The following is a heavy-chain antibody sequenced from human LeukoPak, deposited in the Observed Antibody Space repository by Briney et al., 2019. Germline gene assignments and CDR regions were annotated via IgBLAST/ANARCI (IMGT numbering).Heavy chain of an antibody. V-gene: IGHV3-74*01. Sequence: GGSLRLSCAASGFTFSSYWMHWVRQAPGKGLVWVSRINSDGSSTSYADSVKGRFTISRDNAKNTLYLQMNSLRAEDTAVYYCARVPHGKVPAAIVGLNYFDYWGQGTLVTVSS. CDR3: ARVPHGKVPAAIVGLNYFDY. D-gene: IGHD2-2*02. CDR1: GFTFSSYW. J-gene: IGHJ4*02. CDR2: INSDGSST.